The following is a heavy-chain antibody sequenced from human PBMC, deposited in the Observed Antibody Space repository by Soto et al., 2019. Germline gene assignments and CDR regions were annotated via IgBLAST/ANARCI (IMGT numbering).Heavy chain of an antibody. Sequence: SETLSLTCTVSGGSISSSSSYWGWIRQPPGKGLEWVGSIYYLGNTYYNPSLGSRVTISVDTSKNQFSLKLRSVTAADTAVFYCAGLYPYESSGYHLTYWGRGALVTVSS. CDR3: AGLYPYESSGYHLTY. J-gene: IGHJ4*02. V-gene: IGHV4-39*01. D-gene: IGHD3-22*01. CDR2: IYYLGNT. CDR1: GGSISSSSSY.